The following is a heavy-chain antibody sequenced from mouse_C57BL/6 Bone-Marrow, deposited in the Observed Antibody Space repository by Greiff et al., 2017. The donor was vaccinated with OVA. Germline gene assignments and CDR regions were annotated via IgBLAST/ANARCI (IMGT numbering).Heavy chain of an antibody. J-gene: IGHJ4*01. CDR2: IDPENGDT. D-gene: IGHD1-1*01. Sequence: EVKLQESGAELVRPGASVKLSCTASGFNIKDDYMHWVKQRPEQGLEWIGWIDPENGDTEYASKFQGKATITADTSSNTAYLQLSSLTSEDTAVYYCTTYYYGSAMDYWGQGTSVTVSS. V-gene: IGHV14-4*01. CDR3: TTYYYGSAMDY. CDR1: GFNIKDDY.